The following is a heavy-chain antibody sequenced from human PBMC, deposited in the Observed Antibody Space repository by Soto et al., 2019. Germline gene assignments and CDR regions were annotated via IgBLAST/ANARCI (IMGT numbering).Heavy chain of an antibody. D-gene: IGHD2-21*01. Sequence: QITLKESGPTLVKPTQTLTLTCTFSGFSFGVSGVGVGWIRQPPGRALAWLGLVFWNDDKRDSPSLESRLTLTKDTSNNQVVLTVTNLDPGDTGTYYCARAYTYDFDHWGQGTLVTVSS. CDR3: ARAYTYDFDH. CDR2: VFWNDDK. CDR1: GFSFGVSGVG. J-gene: IGHJ4*02. V-gene: IGHV2-5*01.